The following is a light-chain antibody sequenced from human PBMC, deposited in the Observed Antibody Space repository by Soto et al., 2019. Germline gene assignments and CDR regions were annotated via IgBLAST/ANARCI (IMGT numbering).Light chain of an antibody. CDR1: QSVSSNY. V-gene: IGKV3-20*01. J-gene: IGKJ5*01. CDR2: GAS. CDR3: QQYGSSLIT. Sequence: EIELTHSPVPLSFSPGEGATLSCSSSQSVSSNYLAWYQQKPGQAPRLLVYGASSRATGIPDRFSGSGSGTDFTLTISRLEPEDFAVYYCQQYGSSLITFGQGTRLEIK.